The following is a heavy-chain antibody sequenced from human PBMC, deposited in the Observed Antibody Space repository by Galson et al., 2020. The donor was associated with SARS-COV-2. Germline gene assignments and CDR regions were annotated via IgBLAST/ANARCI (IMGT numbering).Heavy chain of an antibody. D-gene: IGHD3-10*01. Sequence: SETLSLTCTVSGGSITSGAYYWSWIRQSPGKGLEWIGYIYYSGSPYSNPSLKSRVTISLQTSKNQFSLKMNSVTAADTAVYYCASFYFGSASYYPFDYWGPGTLVTVSS. V-gene: IGHV4-30-4*01. CDR2: IYYSGSP. CDR1: GGSITSGAYY. J-gene: IGHJ4*02. CDR3: ASFYFGSASYYPFDY.